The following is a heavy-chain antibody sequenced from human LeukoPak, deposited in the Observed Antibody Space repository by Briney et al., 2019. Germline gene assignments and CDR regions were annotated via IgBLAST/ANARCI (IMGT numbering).Heavy chain of an antibody. Sequence: PGGSLRLSCAASGFTFSTYCMHWVRQAQGKGPMWVSRICPDGTVTNYADSVKARFIISRDNARNTVYLQMNSLRVEDTAVYYCVRDFRSADYWGQGTLVTVSS. V-gene: IGHV3-74*01. J-gene: IGHJ4*02. CDR1: GFTFSTYC. CDR3: VRDFRSADY. CDR2: ICPDGTVT.